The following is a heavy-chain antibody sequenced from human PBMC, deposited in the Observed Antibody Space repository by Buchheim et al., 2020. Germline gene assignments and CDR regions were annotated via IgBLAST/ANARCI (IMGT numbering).Heavy chain of an antibody. Sequence: EVQLVESGGGLVQPGGSLRLSCAASGFTFSSYAMSWVRQAPGKGLEWVSAISGSGGSTYYADSVKGRVTISRDNSKNKLYLQMNSLRAEDTAVYYCAKGPYYYDSSGSNWFDPWGQGTL. CDR3: AKGPYYYDSSGSNWFDP. CDR2: ISGSGGST. V-gene: IGHV3-23*04. CDR1: GFTFSSYA. D-gene: IGHD3-22*01. J-gene: IGHJ5*02.